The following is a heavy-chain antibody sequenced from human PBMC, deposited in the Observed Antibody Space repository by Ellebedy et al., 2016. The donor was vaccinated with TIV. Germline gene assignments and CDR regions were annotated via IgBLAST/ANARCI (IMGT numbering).Heavy chain of an antibody. CDR3: ARDTGGTDAFDI. V-gene: IGHV4-4*07. D-gene: IGHD2-8*02. J-gene: IGHJ3*02. CDR1: GGFVSSYY. CDR2: LYPGGST. Sequence: SETLSLTCTVSGGFVSSYYWNWIRQPAGKGLEWIGRLYPGGSTNYNPSLKSRVTISVDTSKNQFSLKLSSVTAADTAVYYCARDTGGTDAFDIWGQGTMVTV.